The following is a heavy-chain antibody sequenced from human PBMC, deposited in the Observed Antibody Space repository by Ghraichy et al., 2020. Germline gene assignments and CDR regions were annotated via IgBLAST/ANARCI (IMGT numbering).Heavy chain of an antibody. D-gene: IGHD2-21*01. CDR1: GFTFSSYA. J-gene: IGHJ4*02. Sequence: GGSLRLSCAASGFTFSSYAMSWVRQAPGKGLEWVSAISGSGGSTYYADSVKGRFTISRDNSKNTLYLQMNSLRAEDTAVYYCAKDLNTDCGGDCYYYFDYWGQGTLVTVSS. V-gene: IGHV3-23*01. CDR3: AKDLNTDCGGDCYYYFDY. CDR2: ISGSGGST.